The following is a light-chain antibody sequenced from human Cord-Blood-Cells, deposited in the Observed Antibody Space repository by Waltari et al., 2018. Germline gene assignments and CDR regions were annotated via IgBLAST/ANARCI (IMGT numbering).Light chain of an antibody. V-gene: IGLV3-1*01. CDR1: KLGDKY. Sequence: SYELTQPPSVSVSPGQTASITCSGDKLGDKYASWYQQKPGPSPVLVIYQDSKRASGIPERFSGSNSGNTATLTISGAQAMDEADYYCQAWDSSTWVFGGGTKLTVL. CDR3: QAWDSSTWV. J-gene: IGLJ3*02. CDR2: QDS.